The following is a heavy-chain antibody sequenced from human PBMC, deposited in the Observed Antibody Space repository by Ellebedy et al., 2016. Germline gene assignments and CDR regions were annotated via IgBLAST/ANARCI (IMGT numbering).Heavy chain of an antibody. CDR1: GGSVSSGSYY. CDR2: IYYSGST. CDR3: ARSYSGYYYGVDV. V-gene: IGHV4-61*01. Sequence: SETLSLXCTVSGGSVSSGSYYWSWIRQPPGKGLEWIGYIYYSGSTNYNPSLKSRVTISVDTSKNQFSLKLSSVTAADTAVYYCARSYSGYYYGVDVWGHGATVTVSS. J-gene: IGHJ6*02. D-gene: IGHD1-26*01.